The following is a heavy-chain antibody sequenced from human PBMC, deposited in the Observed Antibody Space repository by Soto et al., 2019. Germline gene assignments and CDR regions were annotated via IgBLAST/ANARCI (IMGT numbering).Heavy chain of an antibody. Sequence: PSETLSLTCAVSGYSISSGYYLGWIRQPPGKGLEWIGSIYHSGSNYYNPSLKSRVTISVDTSKDQFSLKLSSVTAADTAVYYCARDGVSGSHGDAFDIWGQGTMVTVSS. D-gene: IGHD1-26*01. J-gene: IGHJ3*02. CDR1: GYSISSGYY. CDR3: ARDGVSGSHGDAFDI. V-gene: IGHV4-38-2*02. CDR2: IYHSGSN.